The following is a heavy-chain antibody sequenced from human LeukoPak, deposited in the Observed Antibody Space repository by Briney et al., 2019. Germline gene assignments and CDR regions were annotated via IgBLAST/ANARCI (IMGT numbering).Heavy chain of an antibody. J-gene: IGHJ5*02. CDR2: IYYSGST. Sequence: SETLSLTCTVSGVSISSHYWSWIRQPPGKGLEWIGYIYYSGSTNYNPSLKSRVTISVDTSKNQFSLKLSSVAAADTVVYYCAGVVPAAMGWFDPWGQGTLVTVSS. V-gene: IGHV4-59*11. CDR3: AGVVPAAMGWFDP. D-gene: IGHD2-2*01. CDR1: GVSISSHY.